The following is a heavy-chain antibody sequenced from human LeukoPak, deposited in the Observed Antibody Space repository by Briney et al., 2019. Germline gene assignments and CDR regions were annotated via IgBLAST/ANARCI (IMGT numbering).Heavy chain of an antibody. CDR2: INHSGST. D-gene: IGHD5-18*01. V-gene: IGHV4-34*01. CDR3: ASSSGYSYGYGHKAKRSFDY. CDR1: GGSFSGYY. J-gene: IGHJ4*02. Sequence: SETLSLTCAVYGGSFSGYYWRWIRQPPGKGLEWIGEINHSGSTNYNPSLKSRVTISVDTSKNQFSLKLSSVTAADTAVYYCASSSGYSYGYGHKAKRSFDYWGQGTLVTVSS.